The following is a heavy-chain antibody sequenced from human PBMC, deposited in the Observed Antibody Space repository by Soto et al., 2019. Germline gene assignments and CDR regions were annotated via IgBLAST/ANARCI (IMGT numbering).Heavy chain of an antibody. CDR2: INHSGST. Sequence: TLSLTCAVYGGSFSGYYWSWIRQPPGKGLEWIGEINHSGSTNYNPSLKSRVTISVDTSKNQFSLKLSSVTAADTAVYYCARGGSDYGSGSYYYYYYMDVWGKGTTVTVSS. CDR1: GGSFSGYY. CDR3: ARGGSDYGSGSYYYYYYMDV. V-gene: IGHV4-34*01. D-gene: IGHD3-10*01. J-gene: IGHJ6*03.